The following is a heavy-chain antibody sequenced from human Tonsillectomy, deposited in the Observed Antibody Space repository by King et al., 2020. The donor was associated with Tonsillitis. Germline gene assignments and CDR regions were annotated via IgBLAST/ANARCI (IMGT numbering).Heavy chain of an antibody. CDR3: ASDWVEYDSSAHTGGGQFDY. CDR1: GGSISSYY. Sequence: MQLQESGPGLVKPSETLSLTCTVSGGSISSYYWSWIRQPAGKGLEWIGRIYTSGSTNYNPSLKSRVTMSVDTSKNQFSLKLSSVTAADTAVYYCASDWVEYDSSAHTGGGQFDYWGQGTLVTVSS. CDR2: IYTSGST. J-gene: IGHJ4*02. V-gene: IGHV4-4*07. D-gene: IGHD3-22*01.